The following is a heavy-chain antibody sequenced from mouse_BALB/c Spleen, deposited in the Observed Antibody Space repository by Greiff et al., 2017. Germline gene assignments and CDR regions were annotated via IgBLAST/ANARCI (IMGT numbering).Heavy chain of an antibody. J-gene: IGHJ4*01. CDR2: IDPENGDT. CDR3: NAGGTTVVGNYYAMDY. CDR1: GFNIKDYY. D-gene: IGHD1-1*01. Sequence: EVKLMESGAELVRSGASVKLSCTASGFNIKDYYMHWVKQRPEQGLEWIGWIDPENGDTEYAPKFQGKATMTADTSSNTAYLQLSSLTSEDTAVYYCNAGGTTVVGNYYAMDYWGQGTSVTVSS. V-gene: IGHV14-4*02.